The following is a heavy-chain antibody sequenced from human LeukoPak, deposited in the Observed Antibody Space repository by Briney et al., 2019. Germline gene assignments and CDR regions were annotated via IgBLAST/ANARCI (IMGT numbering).Heavy chain of an antibody. CDR3: ARSPRRPYADYGGGLDY. D-gene: IGHD4-17*01. CDR1: GGSISHYY. J-gene: IGHJ4*02. CDR2: IYYSGST. V-gene: IGHV4-59*07. Sequence: ADTLSLTCTVSGGSISHYYWSWIREPPGKGLEWIGYIYYSGSTNYNPSLKSRVTISGDTSKNQFSLKLRSVTAADTAVYYCARSPRRPYADYGGGLDYWGQGTLVTVSS.